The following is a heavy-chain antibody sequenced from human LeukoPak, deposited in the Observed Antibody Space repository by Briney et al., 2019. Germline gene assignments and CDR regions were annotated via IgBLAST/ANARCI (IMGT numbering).Heavy chain of an antibody. CDR3: ARTYYYDSGSYSLDF. CDR2: INTNTGYP. D-gene: IGHD3-10*01. Sequence: GASVKVSCKASGYTFTNYAMNWVRQAPGQGLEWMGWINTNTGYPTYAQGFTGRFVFSLDTSVSTAYLQISSLRAEDTAVYYCARTYYYDSGSYSLDFWGQGTLVTVSS. J-gene: IGHJ4*02. V-gene: IGHV7-4-1*02. CDR1: GYTFTNYA.